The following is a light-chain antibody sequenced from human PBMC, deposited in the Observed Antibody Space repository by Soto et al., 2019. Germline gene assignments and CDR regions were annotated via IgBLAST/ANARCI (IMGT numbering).Light chain of an antibody. V-gene: IGKV3-20*01. CDR3: QQYGSSPPLT. CDR2: GAS. Sequence: EIVLTQSPGTLSLSPGDTATLSCRASQSVSSNYLAWYQQKPGQAPRLLIIGASSRATGIPDRFSGSGSGTDFTLTISRLEPEDFAVYYCQQYGSSPPLTFGGGTKVEIK. CDR1: QSVSSNY. J-gene: IGKJ4*01.